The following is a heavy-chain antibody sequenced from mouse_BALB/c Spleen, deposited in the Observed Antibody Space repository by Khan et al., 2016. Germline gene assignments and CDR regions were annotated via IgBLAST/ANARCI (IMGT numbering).Heavy chain of an antibody. D-gene: IGHD2-1*01. Sequence: QVQLKESGPGLVAPSQSLSITCTVSGFSLTGYGVNWIRQPPGKGLEWLGMIWGDGSTDYNLALKSRLSISKDNSKSQVFLTMNSLQTDDTARYYWARDGKRYPGYFDVWGAGTTVTVSS. CDR3: ARDGKRYPGYFDV. J-gene: IGHJ1*01. CDR1: GFSLTGYG. CDR2: IWGDGST. V-gene: IGHV2-6-7*01.